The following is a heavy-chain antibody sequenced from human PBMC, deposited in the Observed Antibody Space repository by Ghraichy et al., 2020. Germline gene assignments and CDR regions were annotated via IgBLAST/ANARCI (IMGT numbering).Heavy chain of an antibody. D-gene: IGHD3-10*01. CDR3: ARDACITCLLDS. CDR1: GFTFRDYN. J-gene: IGHJ4*02. CDR2: IISGDYF. V-gene: IGHV3-69-1*01. Sequence: GGSLRLSCEASGFTFRDYNMNWVRQAPGKGLEWVASIISGDYFYYADSVMGRFTISRDNAKNSLYLQMNSLRVEDTAVYYCARDACITCLLDSWGQGILVTGSS.